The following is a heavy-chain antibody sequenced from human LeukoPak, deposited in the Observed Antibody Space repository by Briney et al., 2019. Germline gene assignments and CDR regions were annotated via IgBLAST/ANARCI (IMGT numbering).Heavy chain of an antibody. J-gene: IGHJ3*02. D-gene: IGHD5/OR15-5a*01. CDR3: ARGPWRHTLRLNAFDI. CDR2: INHSGST. V-gene: IGHV4-34*01. CDR1: GGSLSGYY. Sequence: SETLSLTCAVYGGSLSGYYWSWIRQPPGKGLEWIGEINHSGSTNYNPSLKSRVTISVDTSKNQFSLKLSSVTAADTAVYYCARGPWRHTLRLNAFDIWGQGTMVTVSS.